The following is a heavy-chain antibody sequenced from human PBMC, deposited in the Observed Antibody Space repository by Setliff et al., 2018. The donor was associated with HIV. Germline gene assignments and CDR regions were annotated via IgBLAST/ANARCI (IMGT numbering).Heavy chain of an antibody. Sequence: KPSETLSLTCTVPGGSINRSNYYWGWIRQPPGKGLEWIGTISYTGSTYYDPSLKSRVTISLDTSKNHFFLKLSSVTAPDTAIYYCARQTWEYYDTLTGYYRSPKNFDSWGQGTLVTVSS. CDR2: ISYTGST. D-gene: IGHD3-9*01. CDR1: GGSINRSNYY. J-gene: IGHJ4*02. CDR3: ARQTWEYYDTLTGYYRSPKNFDS. V-gene: IGHV4-39*01.